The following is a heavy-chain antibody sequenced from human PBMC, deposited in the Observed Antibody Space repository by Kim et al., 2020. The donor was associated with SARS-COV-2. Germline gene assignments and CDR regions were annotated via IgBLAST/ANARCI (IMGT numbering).Heavy chain of an antibody. CDR3: ASGGS. V-gene: IGHV4-4*02. Sequence: IYHSGSTNYNPSLKSRVTISVDKSKNQFSLKLSSVTAADTAVYYCASGGSWGQGTLVTVSS. CDR2: IYHSGST. J-gene: IGHJ5*02. D-gene: IGHD3-16*01.